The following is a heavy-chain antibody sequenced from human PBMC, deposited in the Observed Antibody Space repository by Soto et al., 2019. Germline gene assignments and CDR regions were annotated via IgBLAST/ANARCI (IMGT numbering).Heavy chain of an antibody. CDR1: GFTFSSYG. Sequence: GGSLILSCAASGFTFSSYGMHGVRQASGKGLEWVAVISYDGSNKYYADSVKGRFTISRDNSKNTLYLQMNSLRAEDTAVYYCAVGYCSSTSCYAPRLYYYGMDVWGQGTTVTVSS. J-gene: IGHJ6*02. V-gene: IGHV3-30*03. D-gene: IGHD2-2*01. CDR3: AVGYCSSTSCYAPRLYYYGMDV. CDR2: ISYDGSNK.